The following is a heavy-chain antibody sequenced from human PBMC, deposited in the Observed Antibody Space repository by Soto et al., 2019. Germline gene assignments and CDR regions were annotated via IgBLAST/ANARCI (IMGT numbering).Heavy chain of an antibody. J-gene: IGHJ4*02. CDR1: GFTFSDYS. Sequence: PGGSLRLSCAASGFTFSDYSMSWVRQTPERGLEWVSTLTRGGTSYYADSVQGRFTVSRDNSKNTVSPQMHSLRAEDTALYYCTKRATTVPTPGNYFDSWGQGTLVTVSS. CDR2: LTRGGTS. V-gene: IGHV3-23*01. CDR3: TKRATTVPTPGNYFDS. D-gene: IGHD1-1*01.